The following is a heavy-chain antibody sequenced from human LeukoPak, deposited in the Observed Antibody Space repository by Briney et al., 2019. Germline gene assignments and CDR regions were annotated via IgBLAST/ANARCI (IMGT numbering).Heavy chain of an antibody. CDR2: IYTSGRT. CDR3: ARGYGSGSYGTEY. J-gene: IGHJ4*02. V-gene: IGHV4-4*07. D-gene: IGHD3-10*01. Sequence: SETLSLTCTVSGGSISDYYRSWIRQPAGKGLEWIGRIYTSGRTTYNPSPKSRVTMSVDTSKNQFSLQLSSVTAADTAVYYCARGYGSGSYGTEYWGQGTLVTVSS. CDR1: GGSISDYY.